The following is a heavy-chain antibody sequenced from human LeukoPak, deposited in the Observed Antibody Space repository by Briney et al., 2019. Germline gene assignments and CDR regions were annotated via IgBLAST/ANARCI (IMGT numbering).Heavy chain of an antibody. CDR1: GGTFSSYA. V-gene: IGHV1-69*13. CDR2: IIPIFGTA. J-gene: IGHJ4*02. Sequence: SVKVSCKASGGTFSSYAISWVRQAPGQGLEWMGGIIPIFGTANYAQKFQGRVTITADESTSTAYMELSSLRSEDTAVYYCADTILGYCSSTSCYGGSHFDYWGQGTLVTVSS. D-gene: IGHD2-2*01. CDR3: ADTILGYCSSTSCYGGSHFDY.